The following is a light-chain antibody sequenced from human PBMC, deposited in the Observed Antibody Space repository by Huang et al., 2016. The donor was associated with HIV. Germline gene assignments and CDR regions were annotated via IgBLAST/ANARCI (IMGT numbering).Light chain of an antibody. J-gene: IGKJ3*01. CDR1: QSVNNF. CDR2: DAS. V-gene: IGKV3-11*01. CDR3: QQRSNWPLT. Sequence: EIVLTQSPATLSLSPGERATLSCRASQSVNNFLAWYQQKPGQAPRLLIYDASSRATGIPARFRGSGSGTDFTLTISSLEPEDFAVYYCQQRSNWPLTFGPGTKVDIK.